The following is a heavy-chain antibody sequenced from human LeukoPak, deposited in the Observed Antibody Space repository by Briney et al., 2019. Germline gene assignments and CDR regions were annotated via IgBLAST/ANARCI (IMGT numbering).Heavy chain of an antibody. J-gene: IGHJ4*02. D-gene: IGHD4-17*01. CDR2: INHSGST. Sequence: KPSETLSLTCAVYGGSFSGYYWSWIRQPPGKGREWIGEINHSGSTNYNPSLKSRVTISVATYKNKFSLKLSSVNAADTAVYYCARVRFYGARRPLDYWGQGTLVAVSS. CDR3: ARVRFYGARRPLDY. CDR1: GGSFSGYY. V-gene: IGHV4-34*01.